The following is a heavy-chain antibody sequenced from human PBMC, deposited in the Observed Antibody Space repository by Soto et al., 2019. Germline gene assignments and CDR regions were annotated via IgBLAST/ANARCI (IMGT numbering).Heavy chain of an antibody. Sequence: PSETLSLTCTVSGGSMSSGDYYWSWIRQPPGKGLEWIGYIFYSGSTYYNPSLKSRVTISVDTSKNQFSLKLRSVTAADTAVYYCARGEYHYGSGSYYHPGYWGQGTLVTVSS. CDR2: IFYSGST. D-gene: IGHD3-10*01. J-gene: IGHJ4*02. CDR3: ARGEYHYGSGSYYHPGY. V-gene: IGHV4-30-4*01. CDR1: GGSMSSGDYY.